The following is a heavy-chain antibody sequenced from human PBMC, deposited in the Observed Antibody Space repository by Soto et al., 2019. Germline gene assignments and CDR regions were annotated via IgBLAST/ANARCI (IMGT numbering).Heavy chain of an antibody. D-gene: IGHD1-26*01. CDR3: ARDKIKGAPDYLDS. V-gene: IGHV3-30-3*01. J-gene: IGHJ4*02. CDR2: IAYDGTIK. CDR1: GFTFSANA. Sequence: QAQLVESGGDVVQPGRSLTLSCAASGFTFSANAMHWVRQAPGKGLEWAAVIAYDGTIKIYRDSVKGRFTISRDDSKSTLYLQMNSLRPEDTAVYYCARDKIKGAPDYLDSWGQGTLVTVSS.